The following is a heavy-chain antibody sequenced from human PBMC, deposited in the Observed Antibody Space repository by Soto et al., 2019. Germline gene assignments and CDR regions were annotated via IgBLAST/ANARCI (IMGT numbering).Heavy chain of an antibody. J-gene: IGHJ3*01. D-gene: IGHD3-10*01. V-gene: IGHV3-23*01. CDR3: AAAGAGTVDL. CDR2: IRGNGDGT. CDR1: GYTFSNYA. Sequence: VQLLESGGGLVPPGGALRLSCAASGYTFSNYAMSWVRQAPGKGLEWVSTIRGNGDGTYYADSVEGRFTISRDNSKNTLSLQMNSLRVEDTALYYCAAAGAGTVDLWGQGTMVTVSS.